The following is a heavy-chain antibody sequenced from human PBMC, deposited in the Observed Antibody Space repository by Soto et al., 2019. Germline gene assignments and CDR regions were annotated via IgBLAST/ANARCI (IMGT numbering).Heavy chain of an antibody. CDR2: IWYDGSNK. CDR1: GFTFSSYG. V-gene: IGHV3-33*01. Sequence: HPGGSLRLSCAASGFTFSSYGMHWVRQAPGKGLEWVAVIWYDGSNKYYADSVKGRFTISRDNSKNTLYLQMNSLRAEDTAVYYCARDTRIAAAPRLFDYWGQGTLVTVSS. D-gene: IGHD6-13*01. J-gene: IGHJ4*02. CDR3: ARDTRIAAAPRLFDY.